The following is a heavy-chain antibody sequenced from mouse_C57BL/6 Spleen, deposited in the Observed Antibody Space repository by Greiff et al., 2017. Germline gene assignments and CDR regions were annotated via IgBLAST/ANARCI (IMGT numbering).Heavy chain of an antibody. CDR3: ASDRELTGTFAY. J-gene: IGHJ3*01. CDR2: IWGVGST. V-gene: IGHV2-6*01. CDR1: GFSLTSYG. Sequence: VKVVESGPGLVAPSQSLSITCTVSGFSLTSYGVDWVRQSPGKGLEWLGVIWGVGSTNYNSALKSRLSISKDNSKSQVFLKMNSLQTDDTAMYYCASDRELTGTFAYWGQGTLVTVSA. D-gene: IGHD4-1*01.